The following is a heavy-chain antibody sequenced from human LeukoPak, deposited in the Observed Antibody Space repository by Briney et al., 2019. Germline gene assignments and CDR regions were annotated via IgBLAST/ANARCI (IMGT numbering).Heavy chain of an antibody. J-gene: IGHJ6*03. D-gene: IGHD2-2*01. CDR3: ATTAPIVVVPAARYRVAYYYYYMDV. V-gene: IGHV1-24*01. Sequence: DSVKVSCKVSGYTLTELSMHWVRQAPGKGLEWMGGFDPEDGETIYAQKFQGRVTMTEDTSTDTAYIELSSLRSEDTAVYYCATTAPIVVVPAARYRVAYYYYYMDVWGKGTTVTVSS. CDR2: FDPEDGET. CDR1: GYTLTELS.